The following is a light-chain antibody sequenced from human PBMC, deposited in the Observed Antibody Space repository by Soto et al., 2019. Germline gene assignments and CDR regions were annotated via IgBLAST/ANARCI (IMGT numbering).Light chain of an antibody. CDR2: LGS. CDR1: QSLLHSNGYNY. V-gene: IGKV2-28*01. Sequence: DIVMTQSPLSLPDTPGEPASISCRSSQSLLHSNGYNYLDWYLQKPGQSPHLLIYLGSHRAAGVPDRFSGSGSGTDFTLKISRVGAEDVGVYYCMQALQTPWTFGQGTKVEI. J-gene: IGKJ1*01. CDR3: MQALQTPWT.